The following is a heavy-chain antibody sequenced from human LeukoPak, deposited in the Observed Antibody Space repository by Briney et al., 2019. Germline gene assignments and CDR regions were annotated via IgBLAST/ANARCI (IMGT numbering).Heavy chain of an antibody. J-gene: IGHJ4*02. CDR2: IYYSGST. V-gene: IGHV4-39*01. D-gene: IGHD3-3*01. Sequence: SSETLSLTCTVSGGSISSSSYYWGWIRQPPGKGLEWIGSIYYSGSTYYNPSLKSRVTISVDTSKDQFSLKLSSVTAADTAVYYCARLYGITIFGVVIEYYFDYWGQGTLVTVSS. CDR3: ARLYGITIFGVVIEYYFDY. CDR1: GGSISSSSYY.